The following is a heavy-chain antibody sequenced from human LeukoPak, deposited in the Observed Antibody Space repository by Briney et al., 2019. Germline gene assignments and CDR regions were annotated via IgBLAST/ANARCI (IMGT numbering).Heavy chain of an antibody. D-gene: IGHD2-2*01. V-gene: IGHV1-2*02. CDR3: ARANFLYCSSTTCLFDY. J-gene: IGHJ4*02. Sequence: ASVKVSCKASGYTFTDCYMHRVRQAPGQGLEWMGWINPNDGDTNYAQKFQGRVTMTRDTSISTAHMEVSRLRSDDTAVYYCARANFLYCSSTTCLFDYWGQGTLVTVSS. CDR1: GYTFTDCY. CDR2: INPNDGDT.